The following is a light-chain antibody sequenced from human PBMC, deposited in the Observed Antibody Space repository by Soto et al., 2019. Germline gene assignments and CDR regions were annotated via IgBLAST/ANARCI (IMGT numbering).Light chain of an antibody. CDR2: DVT. V-gene: IGLV2-11*01. CDR3: CSYAGRYSYV. CDR1: TNDVGSYNY. Sequence: QSALTQPRSVSGSPGQSVTISCTGTTNDVGSYNYVSWYQQHPGRAPKLIIYDVTKRPSGVPDRFSGSKSGNTASLTISGLQADDEADYYCCSYAGRYSYVFGTETKPPS. J-gene: IGLJ1*01.